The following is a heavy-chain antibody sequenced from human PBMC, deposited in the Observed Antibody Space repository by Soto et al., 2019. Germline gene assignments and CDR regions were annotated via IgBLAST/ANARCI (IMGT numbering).Heavy chain of an antibody. CDR1: GGTFSSYA. CDR2: IIPIFGTA. V-gene: IGHV1-69*13. D-gene: IGHD2-21*01. CDR3: TRGRSMIANDDFEY. Sequence: SVKVSCKASGGTFSSYAISWVRQAPGQGLEWMGGIIPIFGTANYAQKFQGRVTITADESTSTAYMELSSLRSEDSALYHCTRGRSMIANDDFEYWGQGTQVTVSS. J-gene: IGHJ4*02.